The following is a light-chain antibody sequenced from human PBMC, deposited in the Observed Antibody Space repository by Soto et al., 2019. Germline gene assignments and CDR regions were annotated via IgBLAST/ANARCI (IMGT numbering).Light chain of an antibody. CDR1: SSGVGGYNY. CDR3: SSYTSSTAYV. J-gene: IGLJ1*01. CDR2: EVS. V-gene: IGLV2-14*01. Sequence: QSALTQPASVSGAPGQSITISCTGTSSGVGGYNYVSWYQLHPGKAPKLMVYEVSNRPSGVSNRFSGSKSGNTASLTISGLQAEDEADYYCSSYTSSTAYVFGTGTKVTVL.